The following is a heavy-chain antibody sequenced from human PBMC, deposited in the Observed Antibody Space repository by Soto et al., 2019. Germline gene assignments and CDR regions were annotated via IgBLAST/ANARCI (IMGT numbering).Heavy chain of an antibody. V-gene: IGHV1-3*01. CDR1: GYTFSSHA. D-gene: IGHD3-3*01. J-gene: IGHJ4*02. CDR2: INAGNGDT. Sequence: GASVKVSCKASGYTFSSHAIHWLRQAPGQRLEWMGWINAGNGDTNYSQKFQGRVAVTTDTSARSAYMELSTLRSEDTAVYYCARDGARIAVFGVVYYFDYWGQGTVVTVSS. CDR3: ARDGARIAVFGVVYYFDY.